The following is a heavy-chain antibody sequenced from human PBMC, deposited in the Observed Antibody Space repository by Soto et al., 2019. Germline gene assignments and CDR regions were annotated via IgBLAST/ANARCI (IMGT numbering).Heavy chain of an antibody. V-gene: IGHV3-23*01. CDR2: ISGSGVST. Sequence: EVQLLESGGGLVQPGGSLRLSCAASGFTFSSYAMSWVRQAPGEGLEWVSGISGSGVSTYYADSVKGRFTISRDNSKGTLYLQRNSLRAEDTDVYYCAKDRERIATRSIDYWGQGTLVTVSS. CDR3: AKDRERIATRSIDY. D-gene: IGHD6-6*01. J-gene: IGHJ4*02. CDR1: GFTFSSYA.